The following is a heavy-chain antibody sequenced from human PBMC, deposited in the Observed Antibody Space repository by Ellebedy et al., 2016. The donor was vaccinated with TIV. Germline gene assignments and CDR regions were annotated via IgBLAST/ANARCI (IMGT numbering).Heavy chain of an antibody. V-gene: IGHV3-23*01. CDR3: AKDRYGAFDI. CDR2: ISGSGGST. CDR1: GFTFSSYA. D-gene: IGHD3-16*02. Sequence: GESLKISXAASGFTFSSYAMSWVRQAPGKGLEWVSAISGSGGSTYYADSVKGRFTISRDNSKNTLYLQMNSLRAEDTAVYYCAKDRYGAFDIWGQGTMVTVSS. J-gene: IGHJ3*02.